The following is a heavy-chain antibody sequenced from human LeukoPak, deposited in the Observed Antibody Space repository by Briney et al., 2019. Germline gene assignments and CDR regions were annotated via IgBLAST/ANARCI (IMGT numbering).Heavy chain of an antibody. V-gene: IGHV4-59*12. Sequence: SETLSLTCTVSGGSISSYYWSWIRQPPGKELEWIGTIHHSGSTYYNPSLKSRVNISVDTSKNQFSLNLSSVTAADTAVYYCARDSSGYTYYFDYWGQGTLATVSS. D-gene: IGHD3-22*01. CDR3: ARDSSGYTYYFDY. J-gene: IGHJ4*02. CDR2: IHHSGST. CDR1: GGSISSYY.